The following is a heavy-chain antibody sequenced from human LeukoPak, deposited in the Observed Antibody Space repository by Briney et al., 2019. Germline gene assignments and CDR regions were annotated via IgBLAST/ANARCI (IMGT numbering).Heavy chain of an antibody. J-gene: IGHJ6*02. CDR3: ARELRPYYYGMDV. D-gene: IGHD5-12*01. V-gene: IGHV3-33*01. CDR2: IWYDGSNK. Sequence: AGGSLRLSCAASGFTFSSYGMHWVRQAPGEGLEWVAVIWYDGSNKYYADSVKGRFTISRDNSKNTLYLQMNSLRAEDTAVYYCARELRPYYYGMDVWGQGTTVTVSS. CDR1: GFTFSSYG.